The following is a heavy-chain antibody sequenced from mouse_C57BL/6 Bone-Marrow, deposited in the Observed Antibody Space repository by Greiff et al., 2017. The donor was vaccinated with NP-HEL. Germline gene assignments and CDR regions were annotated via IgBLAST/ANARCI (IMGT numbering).Heavy chain of an antibody. D-gene: IGHD2-5*01. CDR3: ARHEGFYSNYYWYFDV. J-gene: IGHJ1*03. CDR1: GYTFTEYT. CDR2: FYPGSGSI. Sequence: LVKPGASVKLSCKASGYTFTEYTIHWVKQRSGQGLEWIGWFYPGSGSIKYNEKFKDKATLTADKSSSTVYMELSRLTSEDSAVYFCARHEGFYSNYYWYFDVWGTGTTVTVSS. V-gene: IGHV1-62-2*01.